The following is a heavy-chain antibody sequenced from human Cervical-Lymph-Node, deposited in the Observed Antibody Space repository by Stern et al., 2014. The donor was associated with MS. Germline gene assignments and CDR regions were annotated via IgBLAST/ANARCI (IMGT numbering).Heavy chain of an antibody. D-gene: IGHD5-24*01. CDR1: GGSISSGGYY. CDR2: IYYSGTS. CDR3: TRGLAYNYEYFHL. V-gene: IGHV4-31*03. J-gene: IGHJ1*01. Sequence: QLQLQESGPGLVKPSQTLSLTCTVSGGSISSGGYYWSWIRQHPGKGLEWIGYIYYSGTSYYNPSLKSRVTISLDTSKNQFSLKLSSVTAADTAVYFCTRGLAYNYEYFHLWGQGPLVTVSS.